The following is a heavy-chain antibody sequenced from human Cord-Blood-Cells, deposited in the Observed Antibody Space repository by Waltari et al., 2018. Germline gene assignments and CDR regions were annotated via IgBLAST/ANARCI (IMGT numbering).Heavy chain of an antibody. CDR1: GGSISRYS. CDR3: ARDYSIAAAGTVDY. D-gene: IGHD6-13*01. CDR2: IYTSGST. Sequence: VQLQESGPGLVKPSETLSLTCPVSGGSISRYSWSWIRHPAGKGLAWIGRIYTSGSTNYNPSLKSRVTMSVDTSKNQFSLKLSSVTAADTAVYYCARDYSIAAAGTVDYWGQGTLVTVSS. V-gene: IGHV4-4*07. J-gene: IGHJ4*02.